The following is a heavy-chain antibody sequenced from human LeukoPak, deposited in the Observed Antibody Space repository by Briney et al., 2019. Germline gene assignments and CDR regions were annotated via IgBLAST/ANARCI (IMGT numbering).Heavy chain of an antibody. J-gene: IGHJ4*02. Sequence: LPGGSLSLSCAASGFTFSSYWMNWARQAPGKGPEWVASINHNGNVNYYVDSVKGRFTISRDNSKNTVYFQMNSLRAEDMAIYYCAGYGGFSKWGQGTHVTVSS. CDR3: AGYGGFSK. D-gene: IGHD4-23*01. CDR2: INHNGNVN. V-gene: IGHV3-7*03. CDR1: GFTFSSYW.